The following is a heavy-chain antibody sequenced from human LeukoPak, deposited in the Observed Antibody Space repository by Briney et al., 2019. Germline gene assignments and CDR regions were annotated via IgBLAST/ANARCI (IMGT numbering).Heavy chain of an antibody. Sequence: SETLSLTRTASGGSISSYYWSWIRQPPGKGLEWIGYIYYSGSTNYNPSLKSRVTISVDTSKNQFSLKLSSVTAADTAVYYCARGQRGYSSSWYDYWGQGTLVTVSS. J-gene: IGHJ4*02. D-gene: IGHD6-13*01. CDR2: IYYSGST. CDR3: ARGQRGYSSSWYDY. CDR1: GGSISSYY. V-gene: IGHV4-59*01.